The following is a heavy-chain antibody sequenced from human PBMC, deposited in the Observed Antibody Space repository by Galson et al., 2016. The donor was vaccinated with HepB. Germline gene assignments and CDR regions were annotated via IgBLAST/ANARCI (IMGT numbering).Heavy chain of an antibody. CDR1: GYIFRNYW. D-gene: IGHD6-13*01. Sequence: QSGAEVKKPGESLRISCEASGYIFRNYWISWVRQMPGKGLEWMGSIDPSDSYVNYSPSFQGHVTISTDKSITTAYLQWSSLKASDAAMYYCARLRAPEYSSSWVGWFDPWGQGTLVTVSS. CDR3: ARLRAPEYSSSWVGWFDP. CDR2: IDPSDSYV. J-gene: IGHJ5*02. V-gene: IGHV5-10-1*01.